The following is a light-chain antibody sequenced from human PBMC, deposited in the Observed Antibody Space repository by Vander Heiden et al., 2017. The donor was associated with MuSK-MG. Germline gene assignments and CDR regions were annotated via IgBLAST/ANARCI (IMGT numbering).Light chain of an antibody. CDR3: QQYDPSSGYS. V-gene: IGKV3-20*01. Sequence: EIVLTQSPGTLSLSPGERATLSCGASQTVRRSFLAWYQQKPGQAPRLLIYSTSIRATGIPGRFSGSGSETDFILTISRLEPEDFAVYFCQQYDPSSGYSFGQGTKVEIK. CDR2: STS. CDR1: QTVRRSF. J-gene: IGKJ2*03.